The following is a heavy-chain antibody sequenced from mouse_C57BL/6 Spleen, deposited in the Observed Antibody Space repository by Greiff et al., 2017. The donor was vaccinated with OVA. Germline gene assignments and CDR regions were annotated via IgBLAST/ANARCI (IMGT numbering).Heavy chain of an antibody. CDR1: GFTFSDYG. V-gene: IGHV5-17*01. CDR3: ARSTMITTLYYYAMDY. CDR2: ISSGSSTI. Sequence: EVKLVESGGGLVKPGGSLKLSCAASGFTFSDYGMHWVRQAPEKGLEWVAYISSGSSTIYYADTVKGRFTISRDNAKNTLFLQMTSLRSEDTAMYYCARSTMITTLYYYAMDYWGQGTSVTVSS. J-gene: IGHJ4*01. D-gene: IGHD2-4*01.